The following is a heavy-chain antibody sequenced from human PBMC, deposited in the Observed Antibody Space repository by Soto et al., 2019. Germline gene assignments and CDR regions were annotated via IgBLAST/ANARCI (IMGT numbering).Heavy chain of an antibody. Sequence: QVQLQESGPGLVKPSQTLSLTCNVSGVSISTGDGYWSWIRQHPGKGLAWIGYIYNSGSPYYTPSLRGRVTISVDTSKNQFSLRLSSVTAADTAVYFCACRVTRPRGFFHRWGQGTLVTVSS. D-gene: IGHD2-21*02. V-gene: IGHV4-31*03. J-gene: IGHJ1*01. CDR2: IYNSGSP. CDR3: ACRVTRPRGFFHR. CDR1: GVSISTGDGY.